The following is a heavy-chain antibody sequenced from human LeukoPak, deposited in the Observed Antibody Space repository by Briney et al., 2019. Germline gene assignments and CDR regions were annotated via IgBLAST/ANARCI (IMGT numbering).Heavy chain of an antibody. CDR1: GGTFSIYA. J-gene: IGHJ6*02. CDR3: ARDRYYGMDV. CDR2: IIPIFGTA. V-gene: IGHV1-69*13. Sequence: SVKVSCTASGGTFSIYAISWVRQAPGQGLEWMGGIIPIFGTANYAQKFQGRVTITADESTSTAYMELSSLRSEDTAVYYCARDRYYGMDVWGQGTTVTVSS.